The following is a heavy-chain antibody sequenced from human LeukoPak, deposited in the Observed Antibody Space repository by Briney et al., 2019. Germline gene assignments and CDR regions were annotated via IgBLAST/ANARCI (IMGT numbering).Heavy chain of an antibody. V-gene: IGHV3-20*04. J-gene: IGHJ4*02. D-gene: IGHD4-17*01. CDR2: INWNGGSK. CDR1: GFPFDDYG. Sequence: GGSLRLSCAASGFPFDDYGMSWVRQAPGKGLEWVSSINWNGGSKGYADSVKGRFTISRDNAKNSLYLQMNSLRAEDTALYYCARYYGSGTLHFDYWGQGTLVTVSS. CDR3: ARYYGSGTLHFDY.